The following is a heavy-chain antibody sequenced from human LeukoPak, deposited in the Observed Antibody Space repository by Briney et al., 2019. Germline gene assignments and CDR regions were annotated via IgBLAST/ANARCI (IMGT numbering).Heavy chain of an antibody. D-gene: IGHD3-3*01. V-gene: IGHV4-31*03. J-gene: IGHJ4*02. CDR3: ARMSAGGSGYYKYYFDY. CDR1: GGSISSGGYY. CDR2: IYYSGST. Sequence: SQTLSLTCTVSGGSISSGGYYWSWIRQHPGKGLEWIGYIYYSGSTYYNPSLKSRVTISADTSKNQFSLKLSSVTAADTAVYYCARMSAGGSGYYKYYFDYWGQGTLVTVSS.